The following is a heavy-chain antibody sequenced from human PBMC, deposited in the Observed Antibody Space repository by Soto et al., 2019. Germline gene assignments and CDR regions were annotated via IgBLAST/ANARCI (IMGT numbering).Heavy chain of an antibody. CDR3: AIDLDASGSYYTDY. J-gene: IGHJ4*02. V-gene: IGHV1-18*01. Sequence: QIQLVQSGAEVKKPGASVKVSCKASGYTFSSIGISWVRQAPGQGLEWMGWISPYKGNTHYAQGLQGRVTRTTDTSTSTAYMELRSLRSDDTAVYYCAIDLDASGSYYTDYWGQGTLVTVSS. CDR2: ISPYKGNT. D-gene: IGHD3-10*01. CDR1: GYTFSSIG.